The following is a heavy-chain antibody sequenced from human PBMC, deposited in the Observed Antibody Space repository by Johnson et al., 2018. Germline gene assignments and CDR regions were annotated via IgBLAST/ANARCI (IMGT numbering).Heavy chain of an antibody. Sequence: VQLVESGGGVVQPGRSLRLSCAASGFTFSSYDMHWGRQAPGKGLEWVALISYDGSNKYYADSVKGRFTISRDNSKNTLYLQMNSLRAEDTAVYYCTRDPGIKGRYYSYYYMDVWGKGTTVTVSS. CDR2: ISYDGSNK. V-gene: IGHV3-30*03. CDR1: GFTFSSYD. CDR3: TRDPGIKGRYYSYYYMDV. D-gene: IGHD3-10*01. J-gene: IGHJ6*03.